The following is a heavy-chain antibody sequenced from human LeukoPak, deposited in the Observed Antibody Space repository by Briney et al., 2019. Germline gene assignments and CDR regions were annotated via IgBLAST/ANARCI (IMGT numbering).Heavy chain of an antibody. J-gene: IGHJ4*02. D-gene: IGHD6-19*01. CDR2: IKQDGSQK. CDR3: ARGYSSGWYQDY. CDR1: GFTFSSYG. Sequence: GRSLRLSCAASGFTFSSYGMHWVRQAPGKGLEWVANIKQDGSQKYYVDSVKGRFTISRDNAKNSLYLQMNSLRAEDTAVYYCARGYSSGWYQDYWGQGTLVTVSS. V-gene: IGHV3-7*01.